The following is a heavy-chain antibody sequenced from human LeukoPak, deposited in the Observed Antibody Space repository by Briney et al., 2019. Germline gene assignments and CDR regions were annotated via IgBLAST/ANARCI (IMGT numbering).Heavy chain of an antibody. V-gene: IGHV4-59*08. CDR3: ARHASPSGAFDI. CDR1: GGSISSYY. J-gene: IGHJ3*02. Sequence: SETLSLTCTVSGGSISSYYWSWIRQPPGKGLEWIGYIYYSGSTNYNPSLKSRVTISVDTSKNQFSLKLSSVTAADTAEYYCARHASPSGAFDIWGQGTMVTVSS. CDR2: IYYSGST.